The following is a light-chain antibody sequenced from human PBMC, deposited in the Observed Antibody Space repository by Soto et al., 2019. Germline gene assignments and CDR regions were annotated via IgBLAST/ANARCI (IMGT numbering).Light chain of an antibody. Sequence: EIVLTQSPGTLSLSPGDRATLSCRASQRVSSRYLAWYQQKPGQGPRVLIYGASSRATGIPDRFSGRGSGTDVTLTISRLEPEDCAVYYCHQHDNSPYTFGQGTTLEIK. J-gene: IGKJ2*01. CDR2: GAS. V-gene: IGKV3-20*01. CDR1: QRVSSRY. CDR3: HQHDNSPYT.